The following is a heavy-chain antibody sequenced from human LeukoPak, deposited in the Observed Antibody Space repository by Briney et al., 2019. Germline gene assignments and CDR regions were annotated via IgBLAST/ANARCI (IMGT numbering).Heavy chain of an antibody. V-gene: IGHV3-48*01. CDR3: VRDPNALDY. D-gene: IGHD1-1*01. CDR1: GFTFSSYS. Sequence: GGSLRLSCAASGFTFSSYSMNWVRQAPGKGLEWVSYIRSSGGTIYYADSVKGRFAISRDNAKNSLYLQMNSLRAEDTAVYYCVRDPNALDYWGQGTLVTVSS. CDR2: IRSSGGTI. J-gene: IGHJ4*02.